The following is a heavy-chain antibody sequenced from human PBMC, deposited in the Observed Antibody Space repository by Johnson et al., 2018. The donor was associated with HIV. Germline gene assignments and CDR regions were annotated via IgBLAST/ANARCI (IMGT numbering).Heavy chain of an antibody. Sequence: QVQLVESGGGVVQPGGSLRLSCAASGFTFSSYGMHWVRQAPGKGLDWVPVIYSGGSTHFADSLKGRFTISRDNSKNTVYLQMNSLRAEDTAVYYCVRGLDIWGQGTMVTVSS. V-gene: IGHV3-NL1*01. CDR1: GFTFSSYG. CDR3: VRGLDI. J-gene: IGHJ3*02. CDR2: IYSGGST.